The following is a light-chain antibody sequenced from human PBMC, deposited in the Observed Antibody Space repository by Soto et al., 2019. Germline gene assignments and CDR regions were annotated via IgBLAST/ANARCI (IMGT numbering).Light chain of an antibody. CDR3: SSYAGINNLGV. Sequence: QSALTQPPSASRSPGQSVTISCTGTSSDVGGYKYVSGYQQHPGKAPKLMIFEVNKRPSGVPDRFSGSKSGNTASLTVSGLQAEDEADYYCSSYAGINNLGVFGTGTKLTVL. CDR2: EVN. J-gene: IGLJ1*01. CDR1: SSDVGGYKY. V-gene: IGLV2-8*02.